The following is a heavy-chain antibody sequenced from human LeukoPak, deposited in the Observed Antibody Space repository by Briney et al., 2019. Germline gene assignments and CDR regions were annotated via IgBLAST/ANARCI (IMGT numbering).Heavy chain of an antibody. V-gene: IGHV3-9*01. CDR1: GFTFDDCA. CDR2: ISWNSGSI. CDR3: AKDGDINNWSWTYFDY. Sequence: GGSLRLSCAASGFTFDDCAMHWVRQAPGKGLEWVSGISWNSGSIAYADSVQGRFTISRDNAKTSLYLQMNSLTSEDTAIYYCAKDGDINNWSWTYFDYWGQGSLVSVSS. J-gene: IGHJ4*02. D-gene: IGHD1-1*01.